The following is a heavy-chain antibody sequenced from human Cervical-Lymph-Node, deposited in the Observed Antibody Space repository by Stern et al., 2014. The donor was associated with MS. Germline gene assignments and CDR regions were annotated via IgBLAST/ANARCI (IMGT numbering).Heavy chain of an antibody. D-gene: IGHD4-11*01. CDR1: GYTFTNYY. CDR2: LNHTGGST. CDR3: ARDNIHSNSSGMDV. J-gene: IGHJ6*02. V-gene: IGHV1-46*01. Sequence: VQLVESGAEVKKPGGSLKVSCKASGYTFTNYYIHWVRQAPGQGLEWMGILNHTGGSTTYAQKFQGRFIMTRDTSTTTVYMELRSLRSEDTAVYYCARDNIHSNSSGMDVWGQGTTVTVSS.